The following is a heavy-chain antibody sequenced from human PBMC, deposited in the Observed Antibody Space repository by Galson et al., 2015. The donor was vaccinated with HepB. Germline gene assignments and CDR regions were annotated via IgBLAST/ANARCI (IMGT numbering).Heavy chain of an antibody. CDR1: GFTFSSYA. V-gene: IGHV3-23*01. J-gene: IGHJ5*02. Sequence: SLRLSCAASGFTFSSYAMSWVRQAPGKGLEWVSAISGSGGSTYYADSVKGRFTISRDNSKNTLYLQMNSLRAEDTAVYYCAKDTVPGGSDYDPPSWFDPWGQETLVTVSS. CDR3: AKDTVPGGSDYDPPSWFDP. D-gene: IGHD1-26*01. CDR2: ISGSGGST.